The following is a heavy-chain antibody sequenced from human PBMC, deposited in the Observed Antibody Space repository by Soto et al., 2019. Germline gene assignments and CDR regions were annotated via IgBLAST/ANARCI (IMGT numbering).Heavy chain of an antibody. CDR2: IYYSGST. Sequence: SETLSLTCSVSGGSISSSSYYWVWIRQPPGEGLEWIGSIYYSGSTYYNPSLKSRVTISVDTSKNQFSLKLSSVTAADTAVYYCARRVAARLLRVGYYYYGMDVWGQGTTVTVSS. CDR3: ARRVAARLLRVGYYYYGMDV. J-gene: IGHJ6*02. D-gene: IGHD6-6*01. CDR1: GGSISSSSYY. V-gene: IGHV4-39*01.